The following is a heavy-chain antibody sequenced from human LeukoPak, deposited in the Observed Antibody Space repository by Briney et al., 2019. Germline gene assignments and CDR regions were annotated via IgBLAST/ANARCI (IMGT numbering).Heavy chain of an antibody. Sequence: SETLSLTCSVSDVSINSYYWNWIRRPPGKGLEWIGYIYYNGNTNYSPSLKSRVTMSVDTSKSLFSLKVSSVTAADTAVYYCARGRSNYYGMDVWGQGTTVTVSS. V-gene: IGHV4-59*01. J-gene: IGHJ6*02. CDR2: IYYNGNT. CDR3: ARGRSNYYGMDV. D-gene: IGHD1-26*01. CDR1: DVSINSYY.